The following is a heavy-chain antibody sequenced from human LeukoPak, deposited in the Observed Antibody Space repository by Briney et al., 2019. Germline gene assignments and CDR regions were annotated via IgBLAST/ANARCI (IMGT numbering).Heavy chain of an antibody. J-gene: IGHJ6*03. D-gene: IGHD1-14*01. CDR1: GGSISSGDYY. Sequence: SETLSLTCTVSGGSISSGDYYWGWIRQPPGKSLEWIGYIYHSGSTYYNPSLKSRVTISVGRSKNQFSLKLSSVTAADTAVYYCARASITYYYYYYMGVWGKGTTVTVSS. CDR3: ARASITYYYYYYMGV. V-gene: IGHV4-30-2*01. CDR2: IYHSGST.